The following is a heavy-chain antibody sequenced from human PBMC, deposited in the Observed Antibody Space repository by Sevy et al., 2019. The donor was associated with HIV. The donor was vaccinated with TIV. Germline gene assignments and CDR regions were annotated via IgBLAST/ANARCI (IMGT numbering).Heavy chain of an antibody. D-gene: IGHD3-16*01. Sequence: ASVKVSCKASGGTFSSYAISWVRQAPGQGLEWMGGIIPIFGTANYAQKFQGRVTITADESTSTAYMELSSLRSEDTAVYYCARAWGWGSSSRGWFDPWGQGTLVTVSS. V-gene: IGHV1-69*13. CDR3: ARAWGWGSSSRGWFDP. CDR2: IIPIFGTA. CDR1: GGTFSSYA. J-gene: IGHJ5*02.